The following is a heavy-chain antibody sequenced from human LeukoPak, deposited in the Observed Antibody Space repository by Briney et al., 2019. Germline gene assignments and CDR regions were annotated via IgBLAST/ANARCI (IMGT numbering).Heavy chain of an antibody. Sequence: PGGSLRLSCAASGFTFSSYGMHWVRQAPGKGLEWVAFIRYDGSNKYYADSVKGRFTISRDNSKNTLYLQMNSLRAEDTAVYYCARVPPDLMVRGHYFDYWGQGTLVTVSS. J-gene: IGHJ4*02. D-gene: IGHD3-10*01. CDR1: GFTFSSYG. CDR2: IRYDGSNK. CDR3: ARVPPDLMVRGHYFDY. V-gene: IGHV3-30*02.